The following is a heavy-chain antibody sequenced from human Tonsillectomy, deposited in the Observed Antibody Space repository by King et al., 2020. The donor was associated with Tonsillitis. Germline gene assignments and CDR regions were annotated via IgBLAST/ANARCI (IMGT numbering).Heavy chain of an antibody. CDR1: GFTFSSYA. J-gene: IGHJ6*02. Sequence: VQLVESGGGVVQPGRSLRLSCAASGFTFSSYAMHWVRQAPGKGLEWVAVISYDGSNKYYADSVKGRFTISRDNSKNTLYLQMNSLRAEDTAVYYCARDRIVDTAMVLYDYYYGMDVWGQGTTVTVSS. CDR2: ISYDGSNK. CDR3: ARDRIVDTAMVLYDYYYGMDV. D-gene: IGHD5-18*01. V-gene: IGHV3-30-3*01.